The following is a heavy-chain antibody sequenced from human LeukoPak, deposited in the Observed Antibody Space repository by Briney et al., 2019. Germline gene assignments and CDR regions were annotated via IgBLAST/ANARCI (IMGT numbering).Heavy chain of an antibody. Sequence: GGSLRLSCAASGFTFSSYWMNWVRQAPGKGLQWVANIKQDGSEKYYADSVWGRFTISRDNAKNSLFLQMNSLRAEDTAVYYCATWYSTYYWGQGTLVTVSS. D-gene: IGHD2-21*01. CDR2: IKQDGSEK. J-gene: IGHJ4*02. V-gene: IGHV3-7*01. CDR1: GFTFSSYW. CDR3: ATWYSTYY.